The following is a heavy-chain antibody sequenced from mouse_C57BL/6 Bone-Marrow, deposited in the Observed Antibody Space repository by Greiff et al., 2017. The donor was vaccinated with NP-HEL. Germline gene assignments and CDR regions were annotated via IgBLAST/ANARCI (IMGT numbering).Heavy chain of an antibody. Sequence: QVQLQQPGAELVKPGASVKMSCKASGYTFTSYWITWVKQRPGQGLEWIGDIYPGSGRTNYNEKFKSKATLTVDTSSSTAYIPLSSLTSEDSAVYYCARILGLLLPYFDYWGQGTTLTVSS. D-gene: IGHD2-1*01. CDR2: IYPGSGRT. CDR1: GYTFTSYW. V-gene: IGHV1-55*01. CDR3: ARILGLLLPYFDY. J-gene: IGHJ2*01.